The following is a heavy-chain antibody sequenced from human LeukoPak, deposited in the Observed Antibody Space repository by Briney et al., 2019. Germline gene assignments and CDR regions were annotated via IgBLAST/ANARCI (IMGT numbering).Heavy chain of an antibody. J-gene: IGHJ4*02. CDR2: ISTNGGST. Sequence: GGSLRLSCAASGFTFSTFAMIWVRQAPGKGLEYVSAISTNGGSTYYANSVKGRFTISRDNSKNTLYLQMGSLRAEDMAVYYCARGDSMIVVVKGFDYWGQGTLVTVSS. CDR3: ARGDSMIVVVKGFDY. D-gene: IGHD3-22*01. V-gene: IGHV3-64*01. CDR1: GFTFSTFA.